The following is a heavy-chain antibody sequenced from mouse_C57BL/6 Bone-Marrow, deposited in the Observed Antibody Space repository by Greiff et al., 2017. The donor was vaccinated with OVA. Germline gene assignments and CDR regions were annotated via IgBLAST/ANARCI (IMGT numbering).Heavy chain of an antibody. V-gene: IGHV1-22*01. CDR1: GYTFTDYN. CDR3: ARGQITTVVATPNWYFDV. CDR2: INPNNGGT. J-gene: IGHJ1*03. D-gene: IGHD1-1*01. Sequence: EVQLQQSGPELVKPGASVKMSCKASGYTFTDYNMHWVKQSHGKSLEWIGYINPNNGGTSYNQKFKGKATLTVNKSSSTAYMELRSLTSEDSAVYYCARGQITTVVATPNWYFDVWGTGTTVTVSS.